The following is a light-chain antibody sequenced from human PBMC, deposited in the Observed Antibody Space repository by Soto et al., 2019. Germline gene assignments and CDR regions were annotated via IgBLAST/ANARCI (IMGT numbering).Light chain of an antibody. V-gene: IGLV4-69*01. J-gene: IGLJ2*01. CDR3: QTWGTGFQV. Sequence: QPVLTQSPSASASLGASVKLTCTLSSGHSSYAIAWHQMQPGKGPRYLMDLNNDGSHTKGDGIPDRFSGSSSGAERYLIISSLQYEDEADYYCQTWGTGFQVFGGGTKVTVL. CDR2: LNNDGSH. CDR1: SGHSSYA.